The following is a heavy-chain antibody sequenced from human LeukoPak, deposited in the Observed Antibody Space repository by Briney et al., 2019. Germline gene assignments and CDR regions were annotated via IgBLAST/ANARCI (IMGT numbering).Heavy chain of an antibody. J-gene: IGHJ4*02. Sequence: SVKVSCKASGGTFSSYAISWVRQAPGQGLEWMGRIIPILGIANYAQKFQGRVTITADKSTSTAYMELSSLRSEDTAVYYCARAGPHGDYADRFDYWGQGTLVTVSP. CDR1: GGTFSSYA. V-gene: IGHV1-69*04. CDR3: ARAGPHGDYADRFDY. D-gene: IGHD4-17*01. CDR2: IIPILGIA.